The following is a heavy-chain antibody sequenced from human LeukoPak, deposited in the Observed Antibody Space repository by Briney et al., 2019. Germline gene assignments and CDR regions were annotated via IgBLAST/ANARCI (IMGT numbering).Heavy chain of an antibody. Sequence: HGEALKISCKGSGYTFSSYWIGWVRQLPGKGLEWMGIIYPGDSDTRYSPSFQGQVTISADKSITTAYLQWNSLKASDTAMYYCARSTGATGPVDYWGQGTLVTV. J-gene: IGHJ4*02. CDR2: IYPGDSDT. CDR1: GYTFSSYW. V-gene: IGHV5-51*01. CDR3: ARSTGATGPVDY. D-gene: IGHD2-8*02.